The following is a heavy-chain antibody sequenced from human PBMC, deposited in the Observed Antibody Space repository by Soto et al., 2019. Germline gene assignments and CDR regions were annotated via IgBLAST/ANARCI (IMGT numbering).Heavy chain of an antibody. J-gene: IGHJ3*02. V-gene: IGHV3-23*01. Sequence: GGSLRLSCAASGFTFSSYAMSWVRQAPGKGLEWVSAISGSGGSTYYADSVKGRFTISRDNSKNTLYLQMNSLRAEDTAVYYCARDQFPGTKSSFDAFDIWGQGTKVTVSS. D-gene: IGHD2-2*01. CDR3: ARDQFPGTKSSFDAFDI. CDR1: GFTFSSYA. CDR2: ISGSGGST.